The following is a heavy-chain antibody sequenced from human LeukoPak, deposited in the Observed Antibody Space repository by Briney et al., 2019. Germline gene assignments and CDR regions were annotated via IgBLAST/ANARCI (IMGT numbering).Heavy chain of an antibody. CDR2: MNPNSGNT. J-gene: IGHJ4*02. V-gene: IGHV1-8*01. CDR3: ARAPSIRVITNFDY. CDR1: GYTFTSYD. Sequence: ASVKVSCKASGYTFTSYDINWVRQATGQGLEWMGWMNPNSGNTGYAQKFQGRVTITRNTSISTAYMELSSLRSEDTAVYYCARAPSIRVITNFDYWGQGTLVTVSS. D-gene: IGHD3-16*02.